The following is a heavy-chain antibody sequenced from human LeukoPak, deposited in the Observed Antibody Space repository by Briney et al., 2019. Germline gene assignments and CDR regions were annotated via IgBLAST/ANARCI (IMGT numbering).Heavy chain of an antibody. CDR3: ARGGVEGAYGDYDY. CDR1: GYSFTSYW. D-gene: IGHD4-17*01. V-gene: IGHV5-51*01. CDR2: IYPGDSDT. J-gene: IGHJ4*02. Sequence: GESLKISWKGSGYSFTSYWIGLGRQIPGKGLEWVGIIYPGDSDTRYSPSFQGQVTISADKSISTAYLRWSSQKASDTAMYYCARGGVEGAYGDYDYWGQGTLVTVSS.